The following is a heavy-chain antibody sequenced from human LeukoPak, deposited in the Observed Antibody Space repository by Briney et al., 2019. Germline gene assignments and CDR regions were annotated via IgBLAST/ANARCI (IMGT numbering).Heavy chain of an antibody. Sequence: GGSLRLSCAASGFTFSSYAMHWVRQAPGKGLGWVGVISYDGSNKYYADSVKGRFTISRDNTRNTLYTQMNSLRSEDTAVYYSARARRWERLSPLEYWGHGTLVTVSS. CDR2: ISYDGSNK. V-gene: IGHV3-30-3*01. CDR3: ARARRWERLSPLEY. CDR1: GFTFSSYA. D-gene: IGHD1-26*01. J-gene: IGHJ4*01.